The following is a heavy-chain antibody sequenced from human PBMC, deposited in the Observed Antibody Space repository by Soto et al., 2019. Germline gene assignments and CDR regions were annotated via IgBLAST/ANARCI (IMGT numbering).Heavy chain of an antibody. V-gene: IGHV4-59*01. CDR3: ARAGYSYETGYYFDS. J-gene: IGHJ4*02. D-gene: IGHD5-18*01. Sequence: TLSLTCTFTCTSIVNSYCSWILRPPWMGLERIEVIYYTGRTNYITSIKSQNTISLHTARNQISLKLSSVTTADTAVYYCARAGYSYETGYYFDSWGQGTLVTVS. CDR2: IYYTGRT. CDR1: CTSIVNSY.